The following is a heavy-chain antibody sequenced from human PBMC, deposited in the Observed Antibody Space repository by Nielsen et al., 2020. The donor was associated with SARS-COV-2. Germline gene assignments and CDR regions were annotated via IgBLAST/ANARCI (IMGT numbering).Heavy chain of an antibody. CDR3: ARDIVARYYYYGMDV. D-gene: IGHD5-12*01. Sequence: GESLKISCAASGFTFSSYWMNWVRQAPGKGLEWVANIKEDGSEKYYVDSVKGRFTISRDNAKNSLYLQMNSLRAEDTAVCYCARDIVARYYYYGMDVWGQGTTVTVSS. CDR2: IKEDGSEK. V-gene: IGHV3-7*01. CDR1: GFTFSSYW. J-gene: IGHJ6*02.